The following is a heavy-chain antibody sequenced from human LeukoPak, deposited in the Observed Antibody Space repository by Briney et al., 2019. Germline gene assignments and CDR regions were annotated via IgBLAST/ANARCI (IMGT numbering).Heavy chain of an antibody. Sequence: SVKVSCKASGGTFSSYAISWVRQAPGQGLEWMGGIIPIFGTANYAQKFQGRVTITADESTSTAYMELSSLRSEDTAVYYCARDFRVPGRWFDPWGQGTLVTVSS. CDR3: ARDFRVPGRWFDP. CDR1: GGTFSSYA. D-gene: IGHD1-1*01. J-gene: IGHJ5*02. CDR2: IIPIFGTA. V-gene: IGHV1-69*13.